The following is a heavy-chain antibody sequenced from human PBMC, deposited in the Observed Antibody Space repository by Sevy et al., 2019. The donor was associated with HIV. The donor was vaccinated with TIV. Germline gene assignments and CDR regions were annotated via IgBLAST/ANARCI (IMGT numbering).Heavy chain of an antibody. CDR2: IYYNGRT. Sequence: SETLSLTCTVSGGSIPSTSYYWGWIRQPPGKGLEWIGNIYYNGRTYYNPSLKSRVTISVDLSKKQFSLNLTSVTAADTATYYCARLPWLVSNYFDYWGQGALVTVSS. D-gene: IGHD6-19*01. CDR3: ARLPWLVSNYFDY. CDR1: GGSIPSTSYY. V-gene: IGHV4-39*01. J-gene: IGHJ4*02.